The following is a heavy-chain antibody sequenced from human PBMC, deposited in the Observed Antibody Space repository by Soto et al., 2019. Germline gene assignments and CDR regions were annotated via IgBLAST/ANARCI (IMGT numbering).Heavy chain of an antibody. Sequence: PGGSLRLSCAASGFTFSSYAMHWVRQAPGKGLEWVAVISYDGSNKYYADSVKGRFTISRDNSKNTLYLQMNSLRAEDTAVYYCARDWYYGPRYYYYYGMDVWGQGTTVTVSS. D-gene: IGHD4-17*01. CDR2: ISYDGSNK. J-gene: IGHJ6*02. CDR3: ARDWYYGPRYYYYYGMDV. CDR1: GFTFSSYA. V-gene: IGHV3-30-3*01.